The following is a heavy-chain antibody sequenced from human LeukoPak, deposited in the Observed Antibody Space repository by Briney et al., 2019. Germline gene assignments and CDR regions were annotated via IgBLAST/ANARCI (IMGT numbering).Heavy chain of an antibody. CDR3: ASSYSSDGYFDF. CDR2: IYPSDSDT. V-gene: IGHV5-51*01. Sequence: GESLKISCKGSGYSFTSYWIGWVRQMPGKGLEWMGIIYPSDSDTRYSPSFQGDVTISADKSISTAYLQWSSLKASDTAIYYCASSYSSDGYFDFWGRGTLVTVSS. J-gene: IGHJ2*01. CDR1: GYSFTSYW. D-gene: IGHD6-19*01.